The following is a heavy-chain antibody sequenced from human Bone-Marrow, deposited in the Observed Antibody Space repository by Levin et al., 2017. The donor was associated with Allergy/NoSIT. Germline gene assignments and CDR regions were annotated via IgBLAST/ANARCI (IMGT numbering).Heavy chain of an antibody. CDR1: DASISSYY. J-gene: IGHJ4*02. CDR2: AFYRGST. CDR3: ARVSGSYYPEYYFDY. D-gene: IGHD3-10*01. V-gene: IGHV4-59*01. Sequence: MASETLSLTCSVSDASISSYYWTWIRQPPGKGLEWIGYAFYRGSTNYNPSLTGRVTISVDTPKRQVSLKLTSVTAADTAIYYCARVSGSYYPEYYFDYWGQGALVTVSS.